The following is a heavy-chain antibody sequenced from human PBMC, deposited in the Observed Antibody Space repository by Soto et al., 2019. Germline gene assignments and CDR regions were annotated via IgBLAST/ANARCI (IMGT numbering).Heavy chain of an antibody. Sequence: SEPLSLTCTVSGGSISSDDYYWTWVRQPPGQGLEWIGEIYRTGSTNYNPSLKSRVTISLDKSENQFSLKVTSLTAADTAVYYCASRDPGTSVDYWGQGTLVTVSS. CDR3: ASRDPGTSVDY. D-gene: IGHD1-7*01. V-gene: IGHV4-4*02. CDR2: IYRTGST. J-gene: IGHJ4*02. CDR1: GGSISSDDYY.